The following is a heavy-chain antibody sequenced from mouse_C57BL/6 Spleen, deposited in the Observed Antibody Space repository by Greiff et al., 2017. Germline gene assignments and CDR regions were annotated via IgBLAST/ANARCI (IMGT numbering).Heavy chain of an antibody. CDR3: VRPGSTMVTTGPAWFAY. CDR1: GFSFNTYA. CDR2: IRSKSNNYAT. Sequence: EVKLVESGGGLVQPKGSLKLSCAASGFSFNTYAMNWVRQAPGKGLEWVARIRSKSNNYATYYDDSVKDRFTISRTDSESMLYLQRHNLKTEDTAVYYCVRPGSTMVTTGPAWFAYWGQGTLVTVSA. V-gene: IGHV10-1*01. D-gene: IGHD2-2*01. J-gene: IGHJ3*01.